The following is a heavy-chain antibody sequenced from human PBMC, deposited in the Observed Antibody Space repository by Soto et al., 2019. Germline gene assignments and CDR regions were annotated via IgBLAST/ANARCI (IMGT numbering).Heavy chain of an antibody. CDR1: GCTFRSYA. J-gene: IGHJ4*02. CDR3: AKYSTTAASRYFDL. D-gene: IGHD1-1*01. Sequence: EVHLLESGGGLLQPGGSLRLSCVASGCTFRSYAVAWIRQAPGKGLEWVSVIGADGNDKQYADPVEGRFTISRDNSKSSLYLQMNSLRAEDTAVYYCAKYSTTAASRYFDLWGQGTLVTVAS. CDR2: IGADGNDK. V-gene: IGHV3-23*01.